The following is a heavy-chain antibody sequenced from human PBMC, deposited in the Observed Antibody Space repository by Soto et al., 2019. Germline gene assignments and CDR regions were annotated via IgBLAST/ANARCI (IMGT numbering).Heavy chain of an antibody. Sequence: QVQLQESGPGLVKPSETLSLTCTVSGGSVSSDSFYWSWIRRPPGKGLEWIAHIFYTGSTNYNPSLKSRVTISIDTSKNQFSLKLSSVTAADTAVYYCARDAGIAVARTFDHWGQGTLVTVSS. CDR3: ARDAGIAVARTFDH. CDR2: IFYTGST. J-gene: IGHJ4*02. V-gene: IGHV4-61*01. CDR1: GGSVSSDSFY. D-gene: IGHD6-19*01.